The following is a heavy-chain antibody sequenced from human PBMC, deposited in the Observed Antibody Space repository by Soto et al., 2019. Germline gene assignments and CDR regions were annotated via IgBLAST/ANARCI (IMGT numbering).Heavy chain of an antibody. CDR2: IYPGDSDT. D-gene: IGHD3-10*01. CDR3: VKDRSGSYYLNDY. V-gene: IGHV5-51*04. CDR1: GCSFTSYW. Sequence: GVSMKISCKGSGCSFTSYWSGCVRQMPGKGLEWMGIIYPGDSDTRYSPSFQGQVTISADNPKNTLYLQMSSLRAEDTAVYSCVKDRSGSYYLNDYWGQGTLVTVSS. J-gene: IGHJ4*02.